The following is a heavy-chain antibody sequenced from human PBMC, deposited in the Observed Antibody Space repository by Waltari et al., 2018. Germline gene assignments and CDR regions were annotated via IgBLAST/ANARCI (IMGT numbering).Heavy chain of an antibody. CDR3: ARAQYSYGRYDAFDI. Sequence: QVQLQESGPGLVKPSETLSLTCTVSGGSISSYYWSWIRQPPGKGLEWIGYIYYSGRTNYNPSLKSRVTISVDTSKNQFSLKLSSVTAADTAVYYCARAQYSYGRYDAFDIWGQGTMVTVSS. V-gene: IGHV4-59*01. J-gene: IGHJ3*02. D-gene: IGHD5-18*01. CDR1: GGSISSYY. CDR2: IYYSGRT.